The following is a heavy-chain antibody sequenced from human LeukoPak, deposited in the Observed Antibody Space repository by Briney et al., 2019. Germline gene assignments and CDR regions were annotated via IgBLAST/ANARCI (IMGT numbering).Heavy chain of an antibody. CDR3: ARVLSGYDYYFDY. V-gene: IGHV4-39*07. Sequence: SETLSLTCTVSGGSISSSSYYWGWIRQPPGKGLEWIGSIYYSGSTYYNPSLKSRVTISVDTSKNQFSLKLSSVTAADTAVYYCARVLSGYDYYFDYWGQGTLVTVSS. CDR1: GGSISSSSYY. D-gene: IGHD5-12*01. CDR2: IYYSGST. J-gene: IGHJ4*02.